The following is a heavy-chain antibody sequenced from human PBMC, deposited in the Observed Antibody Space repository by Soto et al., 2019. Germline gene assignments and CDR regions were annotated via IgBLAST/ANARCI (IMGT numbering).Heavy chain of an antibody. V-gene: IGHV1-18*01. J-gene: IGHJ4*02. CDR2: ISADNGNT. D-gene: IGHD3-22*01. Sequence: QVQLVQSGAEVKKPGASVKVSCKASGYTFTSYGINWVRQAPGQGLEWMGWISADNGNTNYAQKLQGRVTMTTDTSTSTAYMELRSLGSDDTAVYYCARDSGHLDDISGHYYALSDYCGQGTLVTVSS. CDR3: ARDSGHLDDISGHYYALSDY. CDR1: GYTFTSYG.